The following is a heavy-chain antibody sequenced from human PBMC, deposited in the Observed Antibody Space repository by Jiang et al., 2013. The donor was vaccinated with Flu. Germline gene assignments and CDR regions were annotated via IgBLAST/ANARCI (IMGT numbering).Heavy chain of an antibody. CDR2: IRNKANSYTT. J-gene: IGHJ3*02. D-gene: IGHD6-19*01. Sequence: VQLVESGGGLVQPGGSLRLSCAASGFTFSDHYMDWVRQAPEKGLEWVGRIRNKANSYTTEYAASVRGRLTVSRDDSKDSLYLQINSLKTEDTAVYYCARAIAVASYIHALDIWGQGTVVIVSS. V-gene: IGHV3-72*01. CDR1: GFTFSDHY. CDR3: ARAIAVASYIHALDI.